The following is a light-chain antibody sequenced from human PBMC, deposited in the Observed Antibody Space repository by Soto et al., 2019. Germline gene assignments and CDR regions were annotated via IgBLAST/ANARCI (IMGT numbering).Light chain of an antibody. CDR2: DAS. V-gene: IGKV1-5*03. J-gene: IGKJ1*01. CDR3: QQYNSYSLT. Sequence: DIQMTQSPSTLSASVGDTVTITCRASQSFSPWLAWYQQKPGRAPKLLIYDASTLESGVPSRFSGSGSGTEFTLTISSLQPDDFATYYCQQYNSYSLTFGQGTKVDIK. CDR1: QSFSPW.